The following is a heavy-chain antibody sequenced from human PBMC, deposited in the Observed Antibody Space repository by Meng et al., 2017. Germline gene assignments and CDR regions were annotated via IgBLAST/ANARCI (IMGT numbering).Heavy chain of an antibody. D-gene: IGHD3-22*01. CDR1: GAAFSGYY. CDR2: ITHTGST. CDR3: AGEIKYDSSGYYY. Sequence: QLQLQQLGAGLLKPSETRSLTLYGSGAAFSGYYWAWIRQPPGKGLEWIGEITHTGSTNYTPSLKSRVSISVDTSKNQLSLKLHSVTAADTAVYYCAGEIKYDSSGYYYWGQGTLVTVSS. V-gene: IGHV4-34*01. J-gene: IGHJ4*02.